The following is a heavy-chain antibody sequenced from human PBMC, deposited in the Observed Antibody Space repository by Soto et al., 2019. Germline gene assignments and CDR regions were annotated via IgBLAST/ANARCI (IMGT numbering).Heavy chain of an antibody. CDR1: GYSFTTYW. D-gene: IGHD5-12*01. Sequence: GESLKISCKASGYSFTTYWIGWVRQMPGKGLDWMGIIYPGDSDSRYNPSFQGHVTISADKSISTAYLQWSSLRASDSAIYYCARHANSSKSKYDYYAVDVWGLGTSVTVSS. CDR3: ARHANSSKSKYDYYAVDV. V-gene: IGHV5-51*01. CDR2: IYPGDSDS. J-gene: IGHJ6*02.